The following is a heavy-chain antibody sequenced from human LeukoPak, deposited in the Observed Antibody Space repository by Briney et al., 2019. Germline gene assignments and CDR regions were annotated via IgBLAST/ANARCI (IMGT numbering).Heavy chain of an antibody. CDR3: ARGVDTIFGVGNNWFDP. J-gene: IGHJ5*02. V-gene: IGHV4-4*07. Sequence: PSETLSLTCTVSGGSISSYYWSWIRQPAGKGLDWIGRIYTSGSTNYNPSLKSRVTMSVDTSKNQFSLKLSSVTAADTAVYYCARGVDTIFGVGNNWFDPWGQGTLVTVSS. D-gene: IGHD3-3*01. CDR1: GGSISSYY. CDR2: IYTSGST.